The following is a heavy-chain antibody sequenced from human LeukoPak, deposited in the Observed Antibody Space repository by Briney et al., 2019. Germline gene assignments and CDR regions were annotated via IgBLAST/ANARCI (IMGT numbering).Heavy chain of an antibody. V-gene: IGHV3-53*01. CDR1: GFTVSSNY. J-gene: IGHJ3*02. CDR3: ARTNKVMTRYDAFNI. CDR2: IYSGGST. Sequence: GGSLRLSCAASGFTVSSNYMSWVRQAPGKGLEWVSVIYSGGSTYYADSVKGRFTISRDNSKNTLYLQMNSLRAEDTAVYYCARTNKVMTRYDAFNIWGQGTMVTVSS. D-gene: IGHD3-16*01.